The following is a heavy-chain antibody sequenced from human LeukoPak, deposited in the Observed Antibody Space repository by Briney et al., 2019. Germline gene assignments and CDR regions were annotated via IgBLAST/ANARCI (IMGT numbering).Heavy chain of an antibody. CDR1: GFTFSSYS. D-gene: IGHD3-22*01. J-gene: IGHJ3*02. V-gene: IGHV3-21*01. Sequence: GGPLRLSCAASGFTFSSYSMTWVRQAPGKGLEWVSSITSSSSYIHYADSVKGRFTISRDNAKNSLYLQMNNLRAEDTAVYYCARDVVFYYFDSSGYFGAFDIWGQGTMVTVSS. CDR3: ARDVVFYYFDSSGYFGAFDI. CDR2: ITSSSSYI.